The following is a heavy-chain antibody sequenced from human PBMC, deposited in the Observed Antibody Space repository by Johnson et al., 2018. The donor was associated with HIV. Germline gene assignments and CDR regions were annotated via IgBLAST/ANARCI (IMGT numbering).Heavy chain of an antibody. D-gene: IGHD3-3*01. CDR2: ISGSGGST. CDR1: GFTFSSYA. V-gene: IGHV3-23*04. J-gene: IGHJ3*02. Sequence: VQLVESGGASVQPGGSLRLSCAASGFTFSSYAMDCVRQAPGKGLEWVSAISGSGGSTYYADSVKGRCTISRDNSKNTLYLQMNSLRAEDTAVYYCARIRSGLKPGDAFDIWGQGTMVTVSS. CDR3: ARIRSGLKPGDAFDI.